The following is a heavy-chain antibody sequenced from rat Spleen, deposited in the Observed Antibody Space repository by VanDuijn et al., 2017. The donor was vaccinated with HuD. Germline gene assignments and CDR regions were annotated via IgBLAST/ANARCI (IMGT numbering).Heavy chain of an antibody. D-gene: IGHD1-12*02. J-gene: IGHJ2*01. CDR1: GHSITSSYR. Sequence: EVQLQESGPGLVKPSQSLSLTCSVTGHSITSSYRWNWIRKFPGNKLEWMGYINNAGSTNYNPSLKSRISISRDTSKNQFFLQVNSVTTEDTATYYCARGYYDGSYYPYYFEYWGQGVMVTVSS. CDR3: ARGYYDGSYYPYYFEY. V-gene: IGHV3-3*01. CDR2: INNAGST.